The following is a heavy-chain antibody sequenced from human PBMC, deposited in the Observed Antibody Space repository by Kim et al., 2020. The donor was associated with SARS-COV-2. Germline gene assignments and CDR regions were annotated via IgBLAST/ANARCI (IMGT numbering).Heavy chain of an antibody. CDR3: ARKEWHSSSRYYGMDV. J-gene: IGHJ6*02. D-gene: IGHD6-6*01. CDR1: GGSISSSSYY. V-gene: IGHV4-39*01. Sequence: SETLSLTCTVSGGSISSSSYYWGWIRQPPGKGLEWIGSIYYSGRTYYNPSLKSRVTISVDTSKNQLSLKLSSVTAADTAVYYCARKEWHSSSRYYGMDVCGQGTTVTDFS. CDR2: IYYSGRT.